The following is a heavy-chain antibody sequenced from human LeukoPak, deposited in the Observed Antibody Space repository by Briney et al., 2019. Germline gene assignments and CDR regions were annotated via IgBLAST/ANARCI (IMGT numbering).Heavy chain of an antibody. CDR2: ISGSGGST. J-gene: IGHJ4*02. Sequence: GGSLRLSCAASGFTFSSYAMSWVRQAPGKGLEWVSAISGSGGSTYYADSVKGRFTISRDNSKNTLYLQMNSLRAEDTAVYYCARVSAPYPGNSYPGVFDYWGQGTLVTVSS. V-gene: IGHV3-23*01. CDR1: GFTFSSYA. CDR3: ARVSAPYPGNSYPGVFDY. D-gene: IGHD3-9*01.